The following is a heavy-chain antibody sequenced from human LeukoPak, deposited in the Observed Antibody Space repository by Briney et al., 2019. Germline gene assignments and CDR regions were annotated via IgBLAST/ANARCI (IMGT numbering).Heavy chain of an antibody. Sequence: GGSLRLSCAASGFTVSSSYMSWVRQAPGKGLEWVSVIFAGGSTYYTDSVKGRFTMSRDTSKNTAYLQMNSLRVEDTAVYYCARDWLGGYFDYWGQGTLVTVSS. J-gene: IGHJ4*02. CDR2: IFAGGST. V-gene: IGHV3-66*01. CDR3: ARDWLGGYFDY. CDR1: GFTVSSSY. D-gene: IGHD5-12*01.